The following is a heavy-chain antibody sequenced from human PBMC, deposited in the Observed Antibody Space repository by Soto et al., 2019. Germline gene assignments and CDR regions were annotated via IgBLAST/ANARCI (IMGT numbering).Heavy chain of an antibody. CDR1: GFTFSSYG. V-gene: IGHV3-33*01. D-gene: IGHD4-17*01. Sequence: QVQLVESGGGVVQPGRSLRLSCAASGFTFSSYGMHWVRQAPGKGLEWVAFIWNDGTNKYYADSVKGRFTISRDNSKNMLYLQMHSLRADDTAVYYCAGALKTTVVTRSAFDIWGQGTMVTVSS. CDR2: IWNDGTNK. J-gene: IGHJ3*02. CDR3: AGALKTTVVTRSAFDI.